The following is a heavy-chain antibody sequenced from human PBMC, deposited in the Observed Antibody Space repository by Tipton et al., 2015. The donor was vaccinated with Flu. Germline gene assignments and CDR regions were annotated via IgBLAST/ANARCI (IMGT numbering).Heavy chain of an antibody. V-gene: IGHV4-59*01. D-gene: IGHD3-3*01. CDR1: GGSIGSYY. J-gene: IGHJ4*02. Sequence: LRLSCNVSGGSIGSYYWNWIRQPPGKGLEWIGYVYRDGSAYYNPSLKSRVRLSVDTSNNNFSLKVTSVTAADTAVYFCARGDRFLAPDYWGQGTLVTVSS. CDR3: ARGDRFLAPDY. CDR2: VYRDGSA.